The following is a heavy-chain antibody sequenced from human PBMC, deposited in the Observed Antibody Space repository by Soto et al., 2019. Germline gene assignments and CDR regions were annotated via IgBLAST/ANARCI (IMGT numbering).Heavy chain of an antibody. CDR1: GAPICSGGW. CDR2: IFHDGNT. Sequence: TLSLTCAVSGAPICSGGWWSWVRQPPGKGLEWIAEIFHDGNTNYSPSLKSRVTISVDKSQNQFSLNVYSVTAADTAVYYCARHEGWTGPDQWGQGTLVSVSS. D-gene: IGHD2-8*02. V-gene: IGHV4-4*02. CDR3: ARHEGWTGPDQ. J-gene: IGHJ5*02.